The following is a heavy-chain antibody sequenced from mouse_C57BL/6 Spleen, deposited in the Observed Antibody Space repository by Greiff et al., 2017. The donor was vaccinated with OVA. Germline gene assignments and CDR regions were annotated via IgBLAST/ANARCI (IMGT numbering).Heavy chain of an antibody. CDR1: GYSITSGYY. J-gene: IGHJ3*01. Sequence: VQLKESGPGLVKPSQSLSLTCSVTGYSITSGYYWXWIRQFPGNKLEWMGYISYDGSNNYNPSLKNRISITRDTSKNQFFLKLNSVTTEDTATYYCAREGTGAWFAYWGQGTLVTVSA. D-gene: IGHD4-1*01. V-gene: IGHV3-6*01. CDR2: ISYDGSN. CDR3: AREGTGAWFAY.